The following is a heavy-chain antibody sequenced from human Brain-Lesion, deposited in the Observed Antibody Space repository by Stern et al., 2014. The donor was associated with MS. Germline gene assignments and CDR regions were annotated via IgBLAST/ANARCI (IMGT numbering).Heavy chain of an antibody. J-gene: IGHJ4*02. Sequence: EVQLVESGAEVKKPGESLKISCEASGYLFDDYWIGWVRQMSGRGLELVAIIFPRDSNTRYTPSPKAQVPLSAENPISPPFLQWNSKKASTPAIFYCARSPATPSGYDRFDYWGQGALVTVSS. V-gene: IGHV5-51*04. CDR3: ARSPATPSGYDRFDY. D-gene: IGHD5-12*01. CDR2: IFPRDSNT. CDR1: GYLFDDYW.